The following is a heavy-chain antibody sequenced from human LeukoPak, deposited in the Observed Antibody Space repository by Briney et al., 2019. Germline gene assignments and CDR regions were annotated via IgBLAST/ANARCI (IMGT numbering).Heavy chain of an antibody. CDR1: GGSSSGYY. Sequence: SETLSLTCAVYGGSSSGYYWSWIRQPPGKGLEWIGEINHSGSTNYNPSLKSRVTISVDTSKNQFSLKLSSVTAADTAVYYCARGLGVRGVYYPRIDYWGQGTLVTVSS. D-gene: IGHD3-10*01. CDR2: INHSGST. CDR3: ARGLGVRGVYYPRIDY. V-gene: IGHV4-34*01. J-gene: IGHJ4*02.